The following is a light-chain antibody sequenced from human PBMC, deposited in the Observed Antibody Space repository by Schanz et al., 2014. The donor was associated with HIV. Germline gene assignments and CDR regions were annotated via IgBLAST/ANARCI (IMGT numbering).Light chain of an antibody. V-gene: IGLV2-14*03. CDR2: DGS. Sequence: QSALTQPASVSGSPGQSITISCTGPNSDINFYYYISWFQQHPGKAPQLMIYDGSRRPSGVSNRFSGSKSDNTASLTISGLQPEDEADYYCISYTSSRTLWVFGGGTKLTVL. CDR1: NSDINFYYY. J-gene: IGLJ3*02. CDR3: ISYTSSRTLWV.